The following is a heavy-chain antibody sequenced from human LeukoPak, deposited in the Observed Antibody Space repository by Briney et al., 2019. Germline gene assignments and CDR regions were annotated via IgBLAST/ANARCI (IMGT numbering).Heavy chain of an antibody. CDR2: ISSSGSNI. CDR3: AREYHCGNTNCYAPGDY. J-gene: IGHJ4*02. CDR1: GFTFRSYN. D-gene: IGHD2-2*01. V-gene: IGHV3-21*01. Sequence: GGSLRLSCAASGFTFRSYNINWVRQAPGKGLEWVSSISSSGSNIYYADSVKGRFTISRDNAKNSLYLQMNSLRAEDTSVYYCAREYHCGNTNCYAPGDYWGQGTLVTVSS.